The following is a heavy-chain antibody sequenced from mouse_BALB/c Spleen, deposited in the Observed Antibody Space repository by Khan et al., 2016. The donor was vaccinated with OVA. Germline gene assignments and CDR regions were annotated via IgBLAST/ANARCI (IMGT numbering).Heavy chain of an antibody. D-gene: IGHD3-1*01. J-gene: IGHJ1*01. Sequence: QVQLKESGPGILQPSQTLSLTCSFSGFSLNTSGMGVSWIRQPSGKGLEWLAHIYWDDDKRYNPSLMSRLTISKDTSRNQVFLKITSVDTADTATYDCTRRGRGFWYFDVWGAGTTVTVSS. CDR1: GFSLNTSGMG. V-gene: IGHV8-12*01. CDR2: IYWDDDK. CDR3: TRRGRGFWYFDV.